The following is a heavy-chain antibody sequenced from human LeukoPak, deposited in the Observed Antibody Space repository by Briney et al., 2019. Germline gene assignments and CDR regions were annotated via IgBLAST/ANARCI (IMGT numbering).Heavy chain of an antibody. D-gene: IGHD3-22*01. CDR1: GFTFSTYA. CDR3: AKGNIGYYYDY. J-gene: IGHJ4*02. Sequence: GGSLRLSCAASGFTFSTYAMSGVRQAPGKGLEWVSAITGSGDNAYYADSVKGRFTISRDNSKNTMYLQMNSLRAEDTAVYYCAKGNIGYYYDYWGQGTLVTVSS. CDR2: ITGSGDNA. V-gene: IGHV3-23*01.